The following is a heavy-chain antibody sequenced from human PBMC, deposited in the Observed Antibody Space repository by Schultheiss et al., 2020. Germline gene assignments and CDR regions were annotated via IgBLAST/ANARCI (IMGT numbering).Heavy chain of an antibody. CDR2: INPNGGGT. V-gene: IGHV1-2*02. J-gene: IGHJ4*02. D-gene: IGHD6-13*01. CDR3: AREDPPKIAAAGSLGY. Sequence: ASVKVSCKASGYTFTDYYIHWVRQAPGQGLEWMGWINPNGGGTTYAQKFQGRVTMTRDTSISTAYMELRSLRSDDTAVYYCAREDPPKIAAAGSLGYWGQGTLVTVSS. CDR1: GYTFTDYY.